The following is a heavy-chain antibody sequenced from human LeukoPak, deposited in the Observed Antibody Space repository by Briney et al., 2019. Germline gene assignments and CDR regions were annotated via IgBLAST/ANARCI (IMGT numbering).Heavy chain of an antibody. D-gene: IGHD3-9*01. J-gene: IGHJ4*02. CDR3: ARDIGDFDWLSSYLDY. CDR1: GFTFSSYA. V-gene: IGHV3-30*04. CDR2: ISYDGSNK. Sequence: GGSLRLSCAASGFTFSSYAMHWVRQAPGKGLEWVAVISYDGSNKYYADSVKGRFTISRDNSKNTLYLQMNSLRAEDTAVYYCARDIGDFDWLSSYLDYWGQGTLVTVSS.